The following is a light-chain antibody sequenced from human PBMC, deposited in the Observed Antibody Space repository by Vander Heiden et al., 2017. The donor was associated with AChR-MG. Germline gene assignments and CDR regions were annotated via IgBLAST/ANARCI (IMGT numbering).Light chain of an antibody. CDR1: QSISSY. J-gene: IGKJ2*01. V-gene: IGKV1-39*01. Sequence: DIQITPSPSSLSASVGDRVTITCRASQSISSYINWYQQKPGKAPKLLIYAASSLQSGVPSRFSGSGSGTDFTRTISSLQPEDFATYYCQQSYSTLLYTFGQGTKLEIK. CDR3: QQSYSTLLYT. CDR2: AAS.